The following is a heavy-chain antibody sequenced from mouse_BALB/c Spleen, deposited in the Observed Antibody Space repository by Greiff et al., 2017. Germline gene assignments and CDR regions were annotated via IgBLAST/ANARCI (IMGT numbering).Heavy chain of an antibody. CDR3: ARGDITTATNYFDY. V-gene: IGHV1-87*01. D-gene: IGHD1-2*01. J-gene: IGHJ2*01. Sequence: VQLQQSGAELARPGASVKLSCKASGYTFTSYWMQWVHQTPGQGLEWIGAIYPGDGDTRYTQKFKGKATLTVDKSSSTAYMQLSSLTSEDSAVYYCARGDITTATNYFDYWGQGTTLTVSS. CDR1: GYTFTSYW. CDR2: IYPGDGDT.